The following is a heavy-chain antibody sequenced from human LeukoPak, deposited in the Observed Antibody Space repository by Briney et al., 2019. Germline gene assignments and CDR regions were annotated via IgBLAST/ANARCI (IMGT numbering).Heavy chain of an antibody. D-gene: IGHD6-19*01. CDR1: GFTFSSYS. CDR3: ARISGWYVVDY. V-gene: IGHV3-21*01. J-gene: IGHJ4*02. Sequence: PGRSLRLSCAASGFTFSSYSMNWVRQAPGKGLEWVSSISSSSSYIYYADSVKGRFTISRDNAKNSLYLQMNSLRAEDTAVYYCARISGWYVVDYWGQGTLVTVSS. CDR2: ISSSSSYI.